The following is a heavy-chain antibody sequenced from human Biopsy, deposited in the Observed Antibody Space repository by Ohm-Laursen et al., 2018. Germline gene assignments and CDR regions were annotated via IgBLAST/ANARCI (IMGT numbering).Heavy chain of an antibody. CDR2: ITNTGSTV. CDR1: GFTFSNYY. CDR3: ARELGNGMDV. J-gene: IGHJ6*02. V-gene: IGHV3-11*01. Sequence: SLRLSCTASGFTFSNYYMNWIRQAPGKGPEWVSFITNTGSTVYADSAKDRFTISRDNDDNSLHLQMKSMRAEDTAVYYCARELGNGMDVWGQGTPVTVPS.